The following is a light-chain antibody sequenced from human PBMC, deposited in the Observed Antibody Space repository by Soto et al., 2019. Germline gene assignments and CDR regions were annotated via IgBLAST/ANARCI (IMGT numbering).Light chain of an antibody. V-gene: IGKV1-5*03. CDR1: QSISNW. Sequence: DIQMTQSPSTLSASVGDRVTITCRASQSISNWLAWYQQKPGKAPKLLIFKASTLESGVPSRFRGSGSGTEFTRNISSLQPDDFAPYHCQQYDTYPRTFGQGTKVDIK. CDR2: KAS. CDR3: QQYDTYPRT. J-gene: IGKJ1*01.